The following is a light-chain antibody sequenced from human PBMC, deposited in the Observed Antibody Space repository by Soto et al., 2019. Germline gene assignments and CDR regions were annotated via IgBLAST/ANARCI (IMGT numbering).Light chain of an antibody. V-gene: IGKV3-11*01. CDR3: QQYDSSFPVT. J-gene: IGKJ4*01. Sequence: EIVLTQSPATLSLSPGERATLSCRASQSVSSYLAWYQQKPGQAPRLLIYDASNRATGIPARFSGSGSGTDFTLTISSLEPEDFAVYYCQQYDSSFPVTFGGGTKV. CDR1: QSVSSY. CDR2: DAS.